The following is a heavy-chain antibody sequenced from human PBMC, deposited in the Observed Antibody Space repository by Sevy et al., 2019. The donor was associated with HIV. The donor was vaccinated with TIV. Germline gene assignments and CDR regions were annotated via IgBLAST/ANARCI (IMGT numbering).Heavy chain of an antibody. J-gene: IGHJ4*02. Sequence: GGSLRLSCAASGIIFKSYVMSWVRQAPGKGLEWLSGISASGGSTYYADSVKGRFTISRDNFKSTLYLQMNIPRAEDTAVYYCAGAGVGAKGFDYWGQGTLVTVSS. D-gene: IGHD1-26*01. CDR3: AGAGVGAKGFDY. CDR2: ISASGGST. CDR1: GIIFKSYV. V-gene: IGHV3-23*01.